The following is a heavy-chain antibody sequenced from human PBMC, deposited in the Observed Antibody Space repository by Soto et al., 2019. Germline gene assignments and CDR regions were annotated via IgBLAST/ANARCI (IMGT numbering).Heavy chain of an antibody. CDR1: GFTFSIYD. D-gene: IGHD6-13*01. V-gene: IGHV3-13*01. CDR3: ATRSSTYYYYAADD. Sequence: EVQLVESGGGLVQPGGSLRLSCAASGFTFSIYDMRWVRQATGKGLEWVSDMGPAGYTYYSDSVKGRFTTSRESAKNSLDLPMTTLMAEDTAGSYCATRSSTYYYYAADDWGQGTTVTV. J-gene: IGHJ6*02. CDR2: MGPAGYT.